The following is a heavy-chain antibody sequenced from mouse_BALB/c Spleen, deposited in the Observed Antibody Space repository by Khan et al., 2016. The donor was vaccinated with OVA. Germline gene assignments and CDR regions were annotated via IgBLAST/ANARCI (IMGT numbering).Heavy chain of an antibody. Sequence: EVQLQESGPGLVKPSQSLSLTCTVTGYSITSDYAWNWIRQFPGNKLEWMGYISYSGSTSYTPSLKSRISITRDTSKNQLFLQLNSVTTEDTATYYCAGGRAYWGQGTLVTVAA. J-gene: IGHJ3*01. V-gene: IGHV3-2*02. CDR2: ISYSGST. CDR3: AGGRAY. D-gene: IGHD3-3*01. CDR1: GYSITSDYA.